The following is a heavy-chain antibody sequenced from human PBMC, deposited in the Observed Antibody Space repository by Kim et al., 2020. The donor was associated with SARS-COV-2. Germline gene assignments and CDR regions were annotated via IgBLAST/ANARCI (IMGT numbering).Heavy chain of an antibody. V-gene: IGHV3-11*01. Sequence: GGSLRLSCAASGFTFSDYYMSWIRQAPGKGLEWVSYISSSGSTIYYADSVKGRFTISRDNAKNSLYLQMNSLRAEDTAVYYCARLSADDYGSGRTPKRYYYGMDVWGQGTTVTVSS. CDR2: ISSSGSTI. J-gene: IGHJ6*02. CDR3: ARLSADDYGSGRTPKRYYYGMDV. D-gene: IGHD3-10*01. CDR1: GFTFSDYY.